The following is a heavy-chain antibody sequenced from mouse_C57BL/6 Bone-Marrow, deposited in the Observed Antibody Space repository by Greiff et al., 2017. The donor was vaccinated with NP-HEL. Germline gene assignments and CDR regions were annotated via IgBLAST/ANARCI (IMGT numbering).Heavy chain of an antibody. CDR2: IRSKSSNYAT. CDR3: VRARLRGGMDY. V-gene: IGHV10-3*01. CDR1: GFTFNTYA. D-gene: IGHD2-4*01. Sequence: EVQLVESGGGLVQPKGSLKLSCAASGFTFNTYAMHWVRQAPGQGLEWVARIRSKSSNYATYYADSVKDTFTISRDDYQSILYLQMNNLKTEDTAMYDCVRARLRGGMDYGGQGTSVTVTA. J-gene: IGHJ4*01.